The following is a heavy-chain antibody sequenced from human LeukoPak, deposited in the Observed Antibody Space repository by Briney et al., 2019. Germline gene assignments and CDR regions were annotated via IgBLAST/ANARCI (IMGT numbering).Heavy chain of an antibody. Sequence: GGSLRLSCVTSGFTFSSHSMNWVRQAPGKGLEWVSSISSSGSYIYYAGSVKGRFTISRDNAKNSHSLQMNSLRAEDTAVYYCAGEFYYGSSGFYDWGQGTLVTVSS. J-gene: IGHJ4*02. CDR2: ISSSGSYI. CDR1: GFTFSSHS. D-gene: IGHD3-22*01. CDR3: AGEFYYGSSGFYD. V-gene: IGHV3-21*01.